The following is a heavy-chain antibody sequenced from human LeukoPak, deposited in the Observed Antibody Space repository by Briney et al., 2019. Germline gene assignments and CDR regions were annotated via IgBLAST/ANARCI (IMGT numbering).Heavy chain of an antibody. CDR3: ATYSSLKRREFQY. J-gene: IGHJ1*01. Sequence: GGCLRLSCEGSRFTLSNYWMGWVRHTPGEGLQWVASTKTDGSEKYYVDSVKRRFSISTDNAKTSLHLQMNSLRAEDTAGYYCATYSSLKRREFQYWGQGTLLTVSS. CDR2: TKTDGSEK. V-gene: IGHV3-7*01. D-gene: IGHD3-22*01. CDR1: RFTLSNYW.